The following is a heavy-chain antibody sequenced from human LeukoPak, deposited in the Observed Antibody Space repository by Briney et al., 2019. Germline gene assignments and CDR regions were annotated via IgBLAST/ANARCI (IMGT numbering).Heavy chain of an antibody. V-gene: IGHV3-21*04. J-gene: IGHJ4*02. D-gene: IGHD3-3*01. Sequence: GGSLRLSCEASGFTFNTYSMNWAGQAPGKGLEWVSSISSSSNYIYYADSVKGRFTISRDNAKNSLYLQMNSLRAEDTAVYYCARDMRTGDFWSGYSDYWGQGTLVTVSS. CDR2: ISSSSNYI. CDR3: ARDMRTGDFWSGYSDY. CDR1: GFTFNTYS.